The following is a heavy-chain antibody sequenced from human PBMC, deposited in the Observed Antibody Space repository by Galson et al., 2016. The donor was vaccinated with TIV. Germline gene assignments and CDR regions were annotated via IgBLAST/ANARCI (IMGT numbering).Heavy chain of an antibody. J-gene: IGHJ3*01. V-gene: IGHV3-23*01. CDR1: GFSFRNYV. CDR3: EKVGKSGDYSWDAFDV. Sequence: SLRLSCAASGFSFRNYVMSWVRLAPGKGLEWVSSLSLSGAYTYYADSVKGRFTISRDNSKYTLFLQLNSLRAEDTAIYFCEKVGKSGDYSWDAFDVWGQGTVVTVSS. CDR2: LSLSGAYT. D-gene: IGHD1-26*01.